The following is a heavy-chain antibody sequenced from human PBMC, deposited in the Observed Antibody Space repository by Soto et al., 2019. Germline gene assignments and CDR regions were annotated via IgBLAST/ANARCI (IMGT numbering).Heavy chain of an antibody. J-gene: IGHJ5*01. CDR1: GDSMNNNNW. V-gene: IGHV4-4*02. CDR3: ARAGLGLAFDS. D-gene: IGHD6-19*01. Sequence: QVQLQESGPGLVKPSGTLSLTCAVSGDSMNNNNWWSWVRQSPGKGLEWIAEIYHSGATNYNPSLQSRVTISIDKSEKQFSLKLNSVTAADTAVYYCARAGLGLAFDSWGQGALVTVSS. CDR2: IYHSGAT.